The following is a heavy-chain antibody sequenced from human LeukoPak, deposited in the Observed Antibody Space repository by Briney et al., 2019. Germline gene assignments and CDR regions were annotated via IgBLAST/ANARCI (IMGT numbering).Heavy chain of an antibody. CDR2: ISGGGGST. V-gene: IGHV3-23*01. CDR3: AKSQSSGWLYYFDY. D-gene: IGHD6-19*01. CDR1: GFTFTSYS. J-gene: IGHJ4*02. Sequence: GSLRLSCAASGFTFTSYSMNWVRPAPGKGLEWVSTISGGGGSTYYADSVKGRFTISRDNSKNTLYLQVNSLRAEGTAVYYCAKSQSSGWLYYFDYWGQGILVTVSS.